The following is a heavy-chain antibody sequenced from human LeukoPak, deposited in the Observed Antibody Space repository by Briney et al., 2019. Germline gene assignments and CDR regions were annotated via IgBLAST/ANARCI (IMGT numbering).Heavy chain of an antibody. Sequence: SQTLSLTCAISGDXVSSNSAAWNWIRQSPSRGLESLGRTYYRSKWYNDYAESLKSRITINPDTSQNQFSLQLNSVTPDDTAVYFCARSHGGSSNWFDPWGQGTLVTVSS. J-gene: IGHJ5*02. CDR1: GDXVSSNSAA. V-gene: IGHV6-1*01. CDR3: ARSHGGSSNWFDP. D-gene: IGHD2-15*01. CDR2: TYYRSKWYN.